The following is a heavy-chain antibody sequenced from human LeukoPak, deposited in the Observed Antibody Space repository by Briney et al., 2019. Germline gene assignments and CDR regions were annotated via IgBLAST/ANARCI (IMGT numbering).Heavy chain of an antibody. CDR3: ARDSGSYLFDY. J-gene: IGHJ4*02. V-gene: IGHV3-9*01. D-gene: IGHD1-26*01. CDR2: ISWNSGSI. CDR1: GFTFDDYA. Sequence: GGSLRLSCAASGFTFDDYAMHWVRQAPGKGLEWVSGISWNSGSIGYADSVKGRFTISRDNAKNSLYLQMNSLRAEDTAVYYCARDSGSYLFDYWGQGTLVTVSS.